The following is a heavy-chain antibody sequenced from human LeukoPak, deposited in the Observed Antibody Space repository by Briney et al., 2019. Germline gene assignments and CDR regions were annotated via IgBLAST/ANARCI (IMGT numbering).Heavy chain of an antibody. D-gene: IGHD2-15*01. V-gene: IGHV3-74*01. CDR1: GFTFSSHW. J-gene: IGHJ4*02. CDR2: INSDGSDT. Sequence: PEGSLRLSCAASGFTFSSHWMHWVRQAPGKGLVWVSHINSDGSDTSYADSVKGRFTISRDNAKNTLYLQMNSLRAEDTAVYYCVRGRFGGYFDRWGQGSLATVSS. CDR3: VRGRFGGYFDR.